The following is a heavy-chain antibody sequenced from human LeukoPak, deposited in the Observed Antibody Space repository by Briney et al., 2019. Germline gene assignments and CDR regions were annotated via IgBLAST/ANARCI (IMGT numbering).Heavy chain of an antibody. D-gene: IGHD6-19*01. V-gene: IGHV3-30*09. CDR2: ISYDGGLQ. CDR3: ARRGDYTNGFYFFQY. J-gene: IGHJ4*02. Sequence: GGSLRLSCAASGFSFRDYPIHWVRPAPGKGLEWVTLISYDGGLQYYADSVKGRFAISRDNSKNTVYLQMNSLRTEDTAIYYCARRGDYTNGFYFFQYWGLGTQVTVSS. CDR1: GFSFRDYP.